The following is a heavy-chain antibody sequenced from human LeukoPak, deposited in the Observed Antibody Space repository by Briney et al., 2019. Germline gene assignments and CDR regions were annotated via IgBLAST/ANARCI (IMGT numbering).Heavy chain of an antibody. V-gene: IGHV4-34*01. J-gene: IGHJ5*02. D-gene: IGHD6-13*01. CDR3: ARHGRASSSWYWFDP. CDR2: INHSGST. CDR1: GGSFSGYY. Sequence: SETLSLTCAVYGGSFSGYYWSWIRQPPGKGLEWIGEINHSGSTNYNPSLKSRVTISVDTSKNQFSLKLSSVTAADTAVYYCARHGRASSSWYWFDPWGQGTLVTVSS.